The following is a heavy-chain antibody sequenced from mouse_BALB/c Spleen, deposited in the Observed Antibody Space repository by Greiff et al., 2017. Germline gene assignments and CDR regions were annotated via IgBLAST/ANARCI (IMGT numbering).Heavy chain of an antibody. CDR2: ISSGSSTI. D-gene: IGHD1-1*01. J-gene: IGHJ3*01. V-gene: IGHV5-17*02. CDR1: GFTFSSFG. Sequence: EVKVEESGGGLVQPGGSRKLSCAASGFTFSSFGMHWVRQAPEKGLEWVAYISSGSSTIYYADTVKGRFTISRDNPKNTLFLQMTSLRSEDTAMYYCARAYYGSSYGLFAYWGQGTLVTVSA. CDR3: ARAYYGSSYGLFAY.